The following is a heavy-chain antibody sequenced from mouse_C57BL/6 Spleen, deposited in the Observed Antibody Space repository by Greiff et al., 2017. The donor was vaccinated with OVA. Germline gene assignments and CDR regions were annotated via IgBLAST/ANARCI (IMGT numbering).Heavy chain of an antibody. D-gene: IGHD2-1*01. Sequence: EVQRVESGPGLVKPSQSLSLTCSVTGYSITSGYYWNWIRQFPGNKLEWMGYISYDGSNNYNPSLKNRISITRDTSKNQFFLKLNSVTTEDTATYYCARGGNYVAWFAYWGQGTLVTVSA. V-gene: IGHV3-6*01. CDR3: ARGGNYVAWFAY. J-gene: IGHJ3*01. CDR2: ISYDGSN. CDR1: GYSITSGYY.